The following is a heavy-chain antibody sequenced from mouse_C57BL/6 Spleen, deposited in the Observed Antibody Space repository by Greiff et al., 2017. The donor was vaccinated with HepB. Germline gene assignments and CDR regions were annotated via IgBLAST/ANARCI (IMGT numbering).Heavy chain of an antibody. Sequence: QVQLQQPGAELVKPGASVKMSCKASGYNFTSYWITWVKQRPGQGLEWIGDIYPGSGSTNYNEKFKSKATLTVDTSSSTAYMQLSSLTSEDSAVYYCARQDSSGYVWFAYWGQGTLVTVSA. J-gene: IGHJ3*01. D-gene: IGHD3-2*02. CDR2: IYPGSGST. CDR1: GYNFTSYW. CDR3: ARQDSSGYVWFAY. V-gene: IGHV1-55*01.